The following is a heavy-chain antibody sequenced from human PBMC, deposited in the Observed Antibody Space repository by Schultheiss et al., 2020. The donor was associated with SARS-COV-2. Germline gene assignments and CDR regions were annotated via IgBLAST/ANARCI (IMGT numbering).Heavy chain of an antibody. V-gene: IGHV1-69*05. CDR1: GGTFSSYA. Sequence: SVKVSCKASGGTFSSYAISWVRQAPGQGLEWMGGIIPIFGTANYAQKLQGRVTMTTDTSTSTAYMELRSLRSDDTAVYYCARDGYSSGWPNHDYWGQGTLVTVSS. J-gene: IGHJ4*02. D-gene: IGHD6-19*01. CDR3: ARDGYSSGWPNHDY. CDR2: IIPIFGTA.